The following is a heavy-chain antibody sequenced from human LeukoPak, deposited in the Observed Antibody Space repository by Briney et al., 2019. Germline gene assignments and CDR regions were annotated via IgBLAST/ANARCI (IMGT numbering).Heavy chain of an antibody. D-gene: IGHD3-9*01. J-gene: IGHJ4*02. V-gene: IGHV4-59*01. CDR1: GGSISSYY. CDR3: ARVPNYDILTGHYFDY. CDR2: IYYSGST. Sequence: SETLSLTCTVSGGSISSYYWSWIRQPPGKGLEWIAYIYYSGSTNYNPSLRSRATISVDTSKNQFSLKLSSVTAADTAVYYCARVPNYDILTGHYFDYWGQGTLVTVSS.